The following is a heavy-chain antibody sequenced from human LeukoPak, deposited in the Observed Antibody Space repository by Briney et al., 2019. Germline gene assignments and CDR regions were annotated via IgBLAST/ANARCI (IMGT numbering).Heavy chain of an antibody. J-gene: IGHJ3*02. Sequence: SQTLSLTCAVYGGSFSGYYWSWIRQPPGKGLEWIGEIQHSGGTNYNPSLKSRVTISLDTSKIQFSLNLSSVTAADTAVYYCARIVAALDAFDIWGQGTMVTVSS. CDR1: GGSFSGYY. D-gene: IGHD6-13*01. CDR3: ARIVAALDAFDI. V-gene: IGHV4-34*01. CDR2: IQHSGGT.